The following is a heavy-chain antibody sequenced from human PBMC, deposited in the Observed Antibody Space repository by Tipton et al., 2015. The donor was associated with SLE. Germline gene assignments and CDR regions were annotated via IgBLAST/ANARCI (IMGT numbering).Heavy chain of an antibody. CDR3: ARQAYYYDGSGYLYHFDY. J-gene: IGHJ4*02. D-gene: IGHD3-22*01. V-gene: IGHV4-59*08. CDR2: ISYTGST. CDR1: GGSISSYY. Sequence: TLSLTCTVSGGSISSYYWSWIRQPPGKGLEWIGCISYTGSTSYIPSLKSRVTISVDTSKNQFSLKLSSVTAADTAVYYCARQAYYYDGSGYLYHFDYWGQGTLVTVSS.